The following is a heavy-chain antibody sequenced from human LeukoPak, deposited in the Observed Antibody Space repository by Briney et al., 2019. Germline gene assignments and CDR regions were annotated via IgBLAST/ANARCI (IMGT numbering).Heavy chain of an antibody. CDR2: IYYSGST. V-gene: IGHV4-39*07. D-gene: IGHD6-19*01. Sequence: SETLSLTCTVSGGSISSSSYYWGWIRQPPGKGLEWIGGIYYSGSTYYNPSLKSRVTISVDTSKNQFSLKLSPVTAADTAVYYCARGMYSSKRNGAFDIWGQGTMVTVSS. CDR1: GGSISSSSYY. J-gene: IGHJ3*02. CDR3: ARGMYSSKRNGAFDI.